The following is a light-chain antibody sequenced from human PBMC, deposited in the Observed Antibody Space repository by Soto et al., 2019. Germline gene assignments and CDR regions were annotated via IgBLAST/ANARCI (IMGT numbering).Light chain of an antibody. CDR2: GVK. Sequence: QCALTQPASVSGSPGQSITISCTGSGRDIGAYDYVSWYQQHPGKAPKLLIYGVKNRPSGVSYRFSASKSAFTASLTISRLQAEDEAHYYCSSYTTSYFYVFGPGTKVTVL. CDR3: SSYTTSYFYV. V-gene: IGLV2-14*01. J-gene: IGLJ1*01. CDR1: GRDIGAYDY.